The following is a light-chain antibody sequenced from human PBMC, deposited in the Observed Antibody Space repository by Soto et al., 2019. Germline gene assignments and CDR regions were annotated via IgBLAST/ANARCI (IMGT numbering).Light chain of an antibody. CDR2: GAS. CDR3: QQYNNWPIT. CDR1: QSLSSN. V-gene: IGKV3-15*01. Sequence: EIVMTQSPATLSVSPGERATLSCRASQSLSSNLAWYQQKPGQAPRLLIYGASTRATGIPARFSGSGSGTEFTLTISSLQSEDFAVYYCQQYNNWPITFXQGTRMEIK. J-gene: IGKJ5*01.